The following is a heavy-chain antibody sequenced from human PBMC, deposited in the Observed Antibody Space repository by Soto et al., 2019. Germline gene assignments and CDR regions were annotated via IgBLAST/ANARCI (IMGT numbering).Heavy chain of an antibody. CDR1: GGSFSGYY. J-gene: IGHJ6*02. CDR3: ARADRTLVTSYSLDV. Sequence: SETLSLTCAVYGGSFSGYYWTWIRQPPGKGLEWVGEINHSGTINFNPSLKSRLTISLDTSKKHFSLKLSSVTDADTAAYYCARADRTLVTSYSLDVWGQGTTVTVSS. CDR2: INHSGTI. V-gene: IGHV4-34*01. D-gene: IGHD2-21*02.